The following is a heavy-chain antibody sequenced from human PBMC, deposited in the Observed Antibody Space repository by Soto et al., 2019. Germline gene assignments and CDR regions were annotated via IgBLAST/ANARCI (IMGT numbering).Heavy chain of an antibody. CDR3: ARAGVATTYPGNNWFDP. CDR2: IYYSGST. V-gene: IGHV4-30-4*01. CDR1: GGSISSGDNY. D-gene: IGHD5-12*01. J-gene: IGHJ5*02. Sequence: QVQLQESGPGLVKPSQTLSLTCTVSGGSISSGDNYWSRIRQPAGKGLEWIGYIYYSGSTYYNPSLKSRVTISVDTSKNQFSLNLSSVTAADTTMYYCARAGVATTYPGNNWFDPWGQGTLVTVSS.